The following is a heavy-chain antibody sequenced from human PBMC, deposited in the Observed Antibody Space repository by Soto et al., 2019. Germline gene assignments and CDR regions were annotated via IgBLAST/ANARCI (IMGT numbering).Heavy chain of an antibody. V-gene: IGHV4-39*01. J-gene: IGHJ5*02. D-gene: IGHD6-19*01. CDR1: GGSISSSSYY. CDR2: IYYSGST. CDR3: ARHAPGIAVALDP. Sequence: QLQLQESGPGLVKPSETLSLTCTVSGGSISSSSYYWGWIRQPPGKGLEWIGSIYYSGSTYYNPSLKSRVTISVDTSKNQFSLKLSSVTAADTAVYYCARHAPGIAVALDPWGQGTLVTVSS.